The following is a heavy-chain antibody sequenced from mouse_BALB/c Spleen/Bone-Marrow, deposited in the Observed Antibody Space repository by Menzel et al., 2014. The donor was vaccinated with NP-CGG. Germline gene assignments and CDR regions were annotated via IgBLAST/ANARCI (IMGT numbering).Heavy chain of an antibody. J-gene: IGHJ4*01. Sequence: QVQLQQSGAELVRPGTSVKVSCKASGYAFTNYLIEWVKQRPGQGLEWIGVNNPGSGGTLYNEKFKGKATLTADKSSSTVHMQLSSLTSDDSAVYFCARSIYDGYSEAMDYWGQGTSVTVSS. D-gene: IGHD2-3*01. CDR1: GYAFTNYL. V-gene: IGHV1-54*03. CDR2: NNPGSGGT. CDR3: ARSIYDGYSEAMDY.